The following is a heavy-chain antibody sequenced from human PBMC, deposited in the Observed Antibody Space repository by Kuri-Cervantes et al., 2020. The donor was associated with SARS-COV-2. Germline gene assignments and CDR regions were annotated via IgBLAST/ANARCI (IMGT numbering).Heavy chain of an antibody. CDR1: GFTFSNYG. J-gene: IGHJ5*02. CDR2: INSISSNI. Sequence: EGSLRLSCAVSGFTFSNYGMNWVRQAPGKGLEWVAHINSISSNIGYADSVKGRFTISRDNAKNSLYLQMNSLRAEDTAVYYCARDRGIVVVPAAIWFDPWGQGTLVTVSS. V-gene: IGHV3-48*01. D-gene: IGHD2-2*01. CDR3: ARDRGIVVVPAAIWFDP.